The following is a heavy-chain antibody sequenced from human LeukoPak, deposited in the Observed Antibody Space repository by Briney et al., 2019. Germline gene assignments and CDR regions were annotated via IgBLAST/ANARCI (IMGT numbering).Heavy chain of an antibody. D-gene: IGHD2-15*01. CDR3: ARGEVVVVAANGLVFDY. J-gene: IGHJ4*02. V-gene: IGHV4-34*01. CDR2: INHSGST. CDR1: GGSFSGYY. Sequence: PSETLSLTCAVYGGSFSGYYWSWIRQPPGKGLEWIGEINHSGSTNYNPSLKSRVTISVDTSKNQFSLKLSSVTAADTAVCYCARGEVVVVAANGLVFDYWGQGTLVTVSS.